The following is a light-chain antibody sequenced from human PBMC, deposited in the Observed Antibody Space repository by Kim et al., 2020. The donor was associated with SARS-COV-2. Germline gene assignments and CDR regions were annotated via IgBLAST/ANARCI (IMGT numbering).Light chain of an antibody. CDR3: QQYNSYPYT. Sequence: DIQMTQSPSTLSASVGDRVTITCRASQSISSWLAWYQQKAGKAPNLLIYDVSTLESGVPSRFSGSGSRTEFILTISNLQPDDFATYYCQQYNSYPYTFDQGTKLEI. V-gene: IGKV1-5*01. J-gene: IGKJ2*01. CDR2: DVS. CDR1: QSISSW.